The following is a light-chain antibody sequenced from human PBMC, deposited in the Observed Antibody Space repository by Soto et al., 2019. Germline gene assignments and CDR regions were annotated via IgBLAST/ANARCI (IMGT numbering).Light chain of an antibody. CDR2: DTS. CDR3: QQYIDSPPGT. Sequence: EIMVTQSPATLSVSPGERVTLSCRASQSVSSSFAWYQQRPGQAPRLLIYDTSTRAAGISARFSGRGSGTEFTLTISRLQSEDFAVYYWQQYIDSPPGTFGQGPAVDI. CDR1: QSVSSS. V-gene: IGKV3-15*01. J-gene: IGKJ1*01.